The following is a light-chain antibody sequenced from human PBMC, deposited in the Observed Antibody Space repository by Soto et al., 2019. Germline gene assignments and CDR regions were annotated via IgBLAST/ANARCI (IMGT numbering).Light chain of an antibody. J-gene: IGKJ5*01. Sequence: EIVLTQSPGTLSLSPGERTTLSCRASQSVRSNYLAWYQQTPGQAPRLLIYGASSRATGIPDRFSGSGSGTDFTLTLSRLEPEDSAVYYCQQYGSSPPITFGQGTRLEIK. CDR2: GAS. CDR1: QSVRSNY. CDR3: QQYGSSPPIT. V-gene: IGKV3-20*01.